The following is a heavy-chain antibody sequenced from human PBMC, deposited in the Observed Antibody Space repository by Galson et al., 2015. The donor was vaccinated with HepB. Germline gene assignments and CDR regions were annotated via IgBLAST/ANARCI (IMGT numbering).Heavy chain of an antibody. D-gene: IGHD3-22*01. J-gene: IGHJ4*02. CDR1: GFTFSGSA. CDR2: IRSKANSYAT. Sequence: SLRLSCAASGFTFSGSAMRWVRQASGKGLEWVGRIRSKANSYATAYAASVKGRFTISRDDSKNTAYLQMNSLKTEDTAVYYCTTLPQFDLIGYWGQGTLVTVSS. V-gene: IGHV3-73*01. CDR3: TTLPQFDLIGY.